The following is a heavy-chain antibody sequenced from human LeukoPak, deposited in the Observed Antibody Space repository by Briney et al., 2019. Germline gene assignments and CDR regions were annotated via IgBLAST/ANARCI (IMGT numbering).Heavy chain of an antibody. J-gene: IGHJ5*02. V-gene: IGHV3-30*04. CDR1: GFTFSSYA. CDR3: TRRVSATRWFDP. Sequence: GGSLRLSCAASGFTFSSYAMHWVRQAPGKGLEWVAVISYDGSNKYYADSVKGRFTISRDNAENTMYLQMNSLRVEDTAVYYCTRRVSATRWFDPWGQGTLVTVSS. CDR2: ISYDGSNK. D-gene: IGHD2-15*01.